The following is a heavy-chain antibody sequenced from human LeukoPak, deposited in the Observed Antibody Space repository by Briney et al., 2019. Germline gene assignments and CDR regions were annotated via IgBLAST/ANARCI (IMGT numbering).Heavy chain of an antibody. Sequence: GGSLRLSCAASGFTLSDAWMSWVRQAPGKGLEWVGRLKSKTDGGTTGYAAPVKGRFTISRDDSKNTLYLQMHSLKTEDTAVYYCTTSLSPVDYEYWGQGTLVTVSS. J-gene: IGHJ4*02. V-gene: IGHV3-15*01. D-gene: IGHD5-12*01. CDR2: LKSKTDGGTT. CDR3: TTSLSPVDYEY. CDR1: GFTLSDAW.